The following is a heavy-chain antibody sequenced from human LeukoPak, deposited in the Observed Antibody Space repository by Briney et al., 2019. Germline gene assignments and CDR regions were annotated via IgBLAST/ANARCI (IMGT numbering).Heavy chain of an antibody. CDR3: ARTAPTYYYDSSGYSPFDY. V-gene: IGHV4-59*12. J-gene: IGHJ4*02. CDR1: GGTISSSY. D-gene: IGHD3-22*01. Sequence: SETLSLTCTVSGGTISSSYWSWIRQPPGKGLEWICYIYYSGSTNYNPSLKSRVTISVETSKNKFSLKLSSVTAADTAVYYCARTAPTYYYDSSGYSPFDYWGQGTLVTVSS. CDR2: IYYSGST.